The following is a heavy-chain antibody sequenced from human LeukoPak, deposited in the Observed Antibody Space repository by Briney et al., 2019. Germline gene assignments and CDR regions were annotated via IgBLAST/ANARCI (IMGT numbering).Heavy chain of an antibody. J-gene: IGHJ6*03. CDR1: GFTFSSYS. CDR3: ARASPGYSSSWYGSYYYYMDV. Sequence: PGGSLRLSCAASGFTFSSYSMNWVRQAPGKGLEWVSPISSSSSYIYYADSVKGRFTISRDNAKNSLYLQMNSLRAEDTAVYYCARASPGYSSSWYGSYYYYMDVWGKGTTVTVSS. D-gene: IGHD6-13*01. V-gene: IGHV3-21*01. CDR2: ISSSSSYI.